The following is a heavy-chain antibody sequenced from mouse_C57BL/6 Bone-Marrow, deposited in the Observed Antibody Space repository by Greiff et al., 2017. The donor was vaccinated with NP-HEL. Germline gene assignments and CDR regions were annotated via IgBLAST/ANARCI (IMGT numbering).Heavy chain of an antibody. D-gene: IGHD1-1*01. Sequence: QVQLQQPGAELVKPGASVKLSCKASGYTFTSYWMQWVKQRPGQGLEWIGEIDPSDSYTNYNQKFKGKATLTVDTSSSTAYMQLSSLTSEDSAVYYCAREGYYGSSPYWYFEVWGTGATVTVSS. CDR3: AREGYYGSSPYWYFEV. V-gene: IGHV1-50*01. CDR1: GYTFTSYW. CDR2: IDPSDSYT. J-gene: IGHJ1*03.